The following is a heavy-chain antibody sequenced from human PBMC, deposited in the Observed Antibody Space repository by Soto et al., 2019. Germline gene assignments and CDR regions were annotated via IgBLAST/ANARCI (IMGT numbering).Heavy chain of an antibody. CDR2: IYGDGST. D-gene: IGHD5-12*01. Sequence: EVQVVESGGGLVQPGGSLRLSCAASGFSVSSYYMTWVRQAPGKGLEWVSVIYGDGSTYYADSVKGRFTISRHNSRNTLYLQMNSLRTAYTAVYYCARVGYSINWPLRFNWCDPWGQGTLVTVSS. V-gene: IGHV3-53*04. CDR1: GFSVSSYY. CDR3: ARVGYSINWPLRFNWCDP. J-gene: IGHJ5*02.